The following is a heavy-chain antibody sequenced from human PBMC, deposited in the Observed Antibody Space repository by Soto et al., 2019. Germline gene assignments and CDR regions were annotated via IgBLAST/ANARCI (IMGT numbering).Heavy chain of an antibody. D-gene: IGHD3-16*01. Sequence: ASVKVSCKASGYPFTMYYVHCVLQAPGQGLEWMGFINPSSGSTSYAQKFQGRVTMTRDTSTSTVYMEVSSLRSEDTAVYYCAREMYTTRGSPFDYWGQRTLVTVSS. J-gene: IGHJ4*02. CDR2: INPSSGST. V-gene: IGHV1-46*01. CDR1: GYPFTMYY. CDR3: AREMYTTRGSPFDY.